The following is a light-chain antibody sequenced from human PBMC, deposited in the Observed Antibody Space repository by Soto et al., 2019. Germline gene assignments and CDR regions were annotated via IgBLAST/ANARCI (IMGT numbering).Light chain of an antibody. CDR3: QQYNNWPRT. J-gene: IGKJ1*01. CDR1: QSVNSN. V-gene: IGKV3-15*01. Sequence: ETVMTQSLATLSVSPGEKATLSCRASQSVNSNLAWYQQKPGQAPRLLIYGVSTRATGIPARFSGSGSGTEFTLTISSLQSEDFAVYYCQQYNNWPRTFGQGTKVDIK. CDR2: GVS.